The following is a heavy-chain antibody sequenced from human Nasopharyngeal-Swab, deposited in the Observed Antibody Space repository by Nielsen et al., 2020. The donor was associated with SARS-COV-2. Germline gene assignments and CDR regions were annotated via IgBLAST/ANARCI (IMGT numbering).Heavy chain of an antibody. V-gene: IGHV3-23*01. CDR3: SRERPADRAFDI. J-gene: IGHJ3*02. CDR2: ISGSGGST. Sequence: AGSLSLSCAVSGVTISSYAMSWVRQAPGKGLEWVSAISGSGGSTYYADSVKGRFTISRDNSKNTLYLQMNSLRAEDTAVYYCSRERPADRAFDIWGQGTMVTVSS. CDR1: GVTISSYA. D-gene: IGHD2-2*01.